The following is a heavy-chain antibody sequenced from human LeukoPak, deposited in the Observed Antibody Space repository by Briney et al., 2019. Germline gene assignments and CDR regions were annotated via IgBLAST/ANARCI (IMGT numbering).Heavy chain of an antibody. CDR2: INWNGIST. D-gene: IGHD5-12*01. Sequence: GGSLRLSCAASGFTFDDYGMSWVRQAPGKGLEWVSGINWNGISTGYADSVKGRFTISRDNAKNSLSLQMNSLRAEDTALYYCARGGAYSGYDYWGHGTLVTVSS. V-gene: IGHV3-20*04. CDR3: ARGGAYSGYDY. CDR1: GFTFDDYG. J-gene: IGHJ4*01.